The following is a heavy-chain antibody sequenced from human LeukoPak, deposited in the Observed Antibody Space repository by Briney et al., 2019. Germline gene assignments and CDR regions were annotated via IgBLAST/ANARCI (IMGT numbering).Heavy chain of an antibody. CDR2: ISSNGGST. Sequence: PGGSLRLSCAASGFTFSSYAMHWVRQAPGKGLEYVSAISSNGGSTYYANSVKGRFTISRDNSKNTLYLQMGSLRAEDMAVYYCARDTRIAAAGTGRDYYYYMDVWGKGTTVTISS. J-gene: IGHJ6*03. D-gene: IGHD6-13*01. CDR3: ARDTRIAAAGTGRDYYYYMDV. V-gene: IGHV3-64*01. CDR1: GFTFSSYA.